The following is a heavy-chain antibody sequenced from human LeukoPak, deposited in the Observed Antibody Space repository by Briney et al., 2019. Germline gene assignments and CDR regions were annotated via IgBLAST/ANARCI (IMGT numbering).Heavy chain of an antibody. J-gene: IGHJ4*02. CDR1: GFTFSRYA. D-gene: IGHD2-2*01. CDR2: ISGSGGST. V-gene: IGHV3-23*01. Sequence: GGSLGLSCAASGFTFSRYAMSWVRQAPGKGLEWVSSISGSGGSTYYADSVKGRFTISRDNSKNTLYLQMNSLGAEDTAVYYCARDLGVAPASPDYWGQGTLVTVSS. CDR3: ARDLGVAPASPDY.